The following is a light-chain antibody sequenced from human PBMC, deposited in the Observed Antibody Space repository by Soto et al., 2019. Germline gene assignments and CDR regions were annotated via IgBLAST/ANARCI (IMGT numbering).Light chain of an antibody. CDR2: CAS. CDR1: QSVSSSY. J-gene: IGKJ3*01. CDR3: QQYGSSL. V-gene: IGKV3-20*01. Sequence: EIVLTQSPGTLSLSPGERATLYCMASQSVSSSYLAWYQQKPGQAPMLLLYCASSRATGIPDRFSGSGSGTGFTLTISRLEPEDFAVAYCQQYGSSLFGPGTKVYIK.